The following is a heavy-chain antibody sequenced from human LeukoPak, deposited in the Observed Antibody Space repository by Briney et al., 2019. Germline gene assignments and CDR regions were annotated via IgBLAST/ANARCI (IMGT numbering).Heavy chain of an antibody. CDR2: ITNDGSST. CDR1: GLTFSSHW. CDR3: ARGSGYLLDFDY. J-gene: IGHJ4*02. V-gene: IGHV3-74*01. D-gene: IGHD3-22*01. Sequence: GGSLRLSCAASGLTFSSHWMHWVRQAPGKGLVWVSRITNDGSSTTYADSVKGRFTISRDNAKSMLYLQVNSLRAEDTAVYYCARGSGYLLDFDYWGQGTLVTVSS.